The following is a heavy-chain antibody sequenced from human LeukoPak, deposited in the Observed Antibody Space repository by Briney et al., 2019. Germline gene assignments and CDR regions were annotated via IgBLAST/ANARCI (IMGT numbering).Heavy chain of an antibody. CDR1: GGTFSSYA. V-gene: IGHV1-69*04. CDR2: IIPILGIA. Sequence: SVKVSCKASGGTFSSYAISWVRQAPGQGLEWMGRIIPILGIANYAQKFQGRVTITADKSTSTAYMELSSLRSEDTAVYYCASEAVTTSYFDYWGQGTLVTVSS. J-gene: IGHJ4*02. D-gene: IGHD4-4*01. CDR3: ASEAVTTSYFDY.